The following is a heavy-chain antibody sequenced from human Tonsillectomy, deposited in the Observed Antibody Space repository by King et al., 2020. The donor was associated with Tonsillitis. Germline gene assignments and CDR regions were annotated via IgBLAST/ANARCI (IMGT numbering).Heavy chain of an antibody. CDR1: GFTFSDYY. J-gene: IGHJ4*02. Sequence: VQLVESGGGLVKAGGSLRLSYAASGFTFSDYYMSWIRQAPGKGLEWVSYISSSGSYTKYADSVKGRFTISRDNAKNSLYLQMNSLRAEDTAVYYCARDAPDSGSYQFDYWGQGTLVTVSS. CDR3: ARDAPDSGSYQFDY. V-gene: IGHV3-11*06. CDR2: ISSSGSYT. D-gene: IGHD1-26*01.